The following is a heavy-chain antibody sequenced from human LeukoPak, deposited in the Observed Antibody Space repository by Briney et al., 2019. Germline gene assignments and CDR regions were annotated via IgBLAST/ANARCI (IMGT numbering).Heavy chain of an antibody. D-gene: IGHD4-17*01. CDR2: INSDGRST. CDR3: ARVQNGDYEDY. V-gene: IGHV3-74*01. CDR1: GFTFSSYW. J-gene: IGHJ4*02. Sequence: PGGSLRLSCAASGFTFSSYWMHWVRQAPGKGLVWVSRINSDGRSTIYADSVKGRFTISRDNAKNTLYLQMNSLRAEDTAVYYCARVQNGDYEDYWGQGTLVTVPS.